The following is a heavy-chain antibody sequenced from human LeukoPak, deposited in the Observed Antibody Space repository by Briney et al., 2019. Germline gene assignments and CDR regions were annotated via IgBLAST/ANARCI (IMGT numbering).Heavy chain of an antibody. CDR2: IDWDDDK. Sequence: SGPALVKPTQTLTLTCTFSGFSLSTSGMRVSWIRLPPGKALEWLARIDWDDDKFYSTSLKTRLTISKDTSKNQVVLTMTNMDPVDTATYYCARSIVGALSHHFGFWGQGTLVTVSS. J-gene: IGHJ4*02. CDR3: ARSIVGALSHHFGF. V-gene: IGHV2-70*04. CDR1: GFSLSTSGMR. D-gene: IGHD1-26*01.